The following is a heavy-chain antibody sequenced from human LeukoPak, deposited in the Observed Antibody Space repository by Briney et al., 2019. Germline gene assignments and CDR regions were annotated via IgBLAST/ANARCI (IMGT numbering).Heavy chain of an antibody. D-gene: IGHD1-26*01. CDR1: GGTFSSYA. Sequence: ASVKVSCKDSGGTFSSYAIIWVRQAPRQGLEWVGGIIPIFGTANYAQKFQGRVTITADESTSTAYMELRSLRSEDTGVYYCARVLRSGSYYGFDSWGQGTLVTVSS. CDR2: IIPIFGTA. CDR3: ARVLRSGSYYGFDS. V-gene: IGHV1-69*13. J-gene: IGHJ4*02.